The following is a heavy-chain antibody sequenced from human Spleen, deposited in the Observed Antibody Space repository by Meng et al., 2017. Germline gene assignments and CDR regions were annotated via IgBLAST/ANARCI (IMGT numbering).Heavy chain of an antibody. J-gene: IGHJ5*02. D-gene: IGHD3-9*01. Sequence: GSLRLSCTVSGGSISSSNSFWGWIRQPPGKGLEWIGSIYYSGSTYYNASLKSRVAMSVDTSKNQFSLKLSSVTAADTAVYYCSRAIWQKSFDPWGQGTLVTVSS. V-gene: IGHV4-39*07. CDR3: SRAIWQKSFDP. CDR1: GGSISSSNSF. CDR2: IYYSGST.